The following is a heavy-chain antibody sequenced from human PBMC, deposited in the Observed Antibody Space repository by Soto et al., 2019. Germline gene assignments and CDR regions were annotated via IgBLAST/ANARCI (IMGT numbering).Heavy chain of an antibody. CDR3: ARDPSSTVTTWEGPQKEYEEDY. J-gene: IGHJ4*02. CDR1: GGTFSSYA. CDR2: IIPIFGTA. V-gene: IGHV1-69*13. D-gene: IGHD4-17*01. Sequence: SVKVSCKASGGTFSSYAISWVRQAPGQGLEWMGGIIPIFGTANYAQKFQGRVTITADESTSTAYMELSSLRSEDTAVYYCARDPSSTVTTWEGPQKEYEEDYWGQGTLVTVSS.